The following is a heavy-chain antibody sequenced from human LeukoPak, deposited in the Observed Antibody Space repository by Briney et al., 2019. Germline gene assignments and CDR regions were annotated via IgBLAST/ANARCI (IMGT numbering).Heavy chain of an antibody. D-gene: IGHD3-22*01. J-gene: IGHJ5*02. V-gene: IGHV3-21*01. CDR3: ARDYRREYYYDSSGYYIS. Sequence: GGSLRLSCAASGFTFSSYSMNWVRQAPGKGLEWVSSISSSSSYIYYADSVKGRFTISRDNAKNSLYLQMSSLRAEDTAVYYCARDYRREYYYDSSGYYISWGQGTLVTVSS. CDR2: ISSSSSYI. CDR1: GFTFSSYS.